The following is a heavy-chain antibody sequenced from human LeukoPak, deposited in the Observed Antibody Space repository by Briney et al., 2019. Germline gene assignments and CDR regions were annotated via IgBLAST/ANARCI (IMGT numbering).Heavy chain of an antibody. CDR2: IYTSGST. J-gene: IGHJ4*02. V-gene: IGHV4-4*07. CDR1: GGSISSYY. D-gene: IGHD3-10*01. Sequence: SETLSLTCTVSGGSISSYYWSWLRQPAGKGLEWIGRIYTSGSTNYHPSLKSRVTMSVDTSKNQFSLKLSSVTAADTAVYYCARDLPYGSGSYPDYWGQGTLVTVSS. CDR3: ARDLPYGSGSYPDY.